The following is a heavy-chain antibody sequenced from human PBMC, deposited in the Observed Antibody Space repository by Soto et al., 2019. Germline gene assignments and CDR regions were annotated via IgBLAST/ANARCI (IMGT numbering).Heavy chain of an antibody. D-gene: IGHD3-9*01. CDR2: INYSGST. CDR1: GGSISSYY. V-gene: IGHV4-59*01. Sequence: QVQLHESGPGLVKPSETLSLTCTVSGGSISSYYWSWIRQSPGRGLEWSGDINYSGSTNYNPSLKRRVSISVDTSKNQLSVRLTSVTAADTAVYYCVRDALHYDILTGYHNPYYYGMDVWGQGTTVIVSS. J-gene: IGHJ6*02. CDR3: VRDALHYDILTGYHNPYYYGMDV.